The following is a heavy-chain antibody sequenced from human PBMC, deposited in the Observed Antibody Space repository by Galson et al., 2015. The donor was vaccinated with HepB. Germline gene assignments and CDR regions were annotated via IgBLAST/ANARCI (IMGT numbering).Heavy chain of an antibody. CDR3: AKDTAKSVFLCFGEKGSFDH. CDR1: GFIFSAYG. Sequence: SLRLSCAGSGFIFSAYGMHWVRQAPGKGLEWVAFMQDDGRNKYYADSVKGRFTISRDNSKSTLYLQMNRLRPEDTAVYYCAKDTAKSVFLCFGEKGSFDHWGKGTVVVVSS. CDR2: MQDDGRNK. V-gene: IGHV3-30*02. D-gene: IGHD3-10*01. J-gene: IGHJ4*02.